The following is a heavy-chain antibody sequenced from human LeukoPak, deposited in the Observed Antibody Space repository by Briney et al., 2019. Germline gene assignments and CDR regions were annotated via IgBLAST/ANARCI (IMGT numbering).Heavy chain of an antibody. CDR3: AKDGAWLRFDD. Sequence: PGGSLRLSCAASGFTFSNYAMNWVRQAPGKGLEWVSGISPGGGPTYYADSVKGRFTISRDDVKSTLYLQMKNLRAEDTAVYYCAKDGAWLRFDDWGQGILVTVSS. J-gene: IGHJ4*02. CDR2: ISPGGGPT. CDR1: GFTFSNYA. D-gene: IGHD5-12*01. V-gene: IGHV3-23*01.